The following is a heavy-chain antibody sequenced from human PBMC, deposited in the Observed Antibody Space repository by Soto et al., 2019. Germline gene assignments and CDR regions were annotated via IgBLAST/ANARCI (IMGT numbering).Heavy chain of an antibody. Sequence: QVQLVESGGGLVKPGGSLRLSCAASGFIFSDYYMSWVRQAPGKGLEWVSYISGSGSIIYQADSVKGRFTISRDNAKNSLYLEMNSLRAEDTAVYYCARDSRSSAYYYYGMDVWGQGTTVTVSS. CDR2: ISGSGSII. CDR3: ARDSRSSAYYYYGMDV. CDR1: GFIFSDYY. J-gene: IGHJ6*02. D-gene: IGHD6-6*01. V-gene: IGHV3-11*01.